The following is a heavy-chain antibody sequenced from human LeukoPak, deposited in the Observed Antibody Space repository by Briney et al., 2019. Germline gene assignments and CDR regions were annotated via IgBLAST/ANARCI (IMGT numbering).Heavy chain of an antibody. D-gene: IGHD2-2*01. Sequence: SVKVSCKASGGTFSSYAISWVRQAPGQGLGWMGGIIPIFGTANYAQKFQGRVTITADESTSTAYMELSSLRSEDTAVYYCASTVVPAKDGAFDIWGQGTMVTVSS. CDR3: ASTVVPAKDGAFDI. J-gene: IGHJ3*02. CDR2: IIPIFGTA. CDR1: GGTFSSYA. V-gene: IGHV1-69*01.